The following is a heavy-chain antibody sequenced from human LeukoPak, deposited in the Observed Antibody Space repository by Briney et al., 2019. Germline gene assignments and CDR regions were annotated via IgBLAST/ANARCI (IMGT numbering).Heavy chain of an antibody. Sequence: GSSVKVSCKASGYTFTCYYMHWVRQAPGQGLEWMGWINPNSGGTNYAQKFQGRVTMTRDTSISTAYMELSRLRSDDTAVYYCARDQYYYSSGYYYGDAFDIWGQGTMVTVSS. J-gene: IGHJ3*02. V-gene: IGHV1-2*02. D-gene: IGHD3-22*01. CDR3: ARDQYYYSSGYYYGDAFDI. CDR1: GYTFTCYY. CDR2: INPNSGGT.